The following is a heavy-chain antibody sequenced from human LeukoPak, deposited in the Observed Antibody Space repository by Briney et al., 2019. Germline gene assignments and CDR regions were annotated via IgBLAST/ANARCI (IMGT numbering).Heavy chain of an antibody. V-gene: IGHV1-8*01. D-gene: IGHD2-8*01. CDR2: MNPSSGNT. Sequence: ASVKVSCKASGYTFTSYDINWVRQATGQGLEWMGWMNPSSGNTGYAQKFQGRVTMTRNTSISTAYMELSSLRSEDTAVYYCAHTGPYCTNGVCSYEGLWYYYYGMDVWGQGTTVTVSS. CDR1: GYTFTSYD. CDR3: AHTGPYCTNGVCSYEGLWYYYYGMDV. J-gene: IGHJ6*02.